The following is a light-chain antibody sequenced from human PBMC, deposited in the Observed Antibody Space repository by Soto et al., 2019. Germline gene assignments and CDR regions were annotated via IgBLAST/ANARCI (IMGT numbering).Light chain of an antibody. CDR2: NND. CDR1: TANFGSTY. CDR3: ATWDDSLRRPV. J-gene: IGLJ2*01. Sequence: QSVLTQPPSASGTPGQGVTISCSGSTANFGSTYVNWYQQLPGTAPTLLIYNNDQRPSGVPDRTSGSKAGTSASLAISGLRSEDEAHYYCATWDDSLRRPVFGGGTKVTVL. V-gene: IGLV1-47*01.